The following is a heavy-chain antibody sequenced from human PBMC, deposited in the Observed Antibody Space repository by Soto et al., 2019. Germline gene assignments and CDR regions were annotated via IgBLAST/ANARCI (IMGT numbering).Heavy chain of an antibody. CDR3: ARGYDYVWGCYRSDAFDI. Sequence: QVQLVQSGAEVKKPGASVKVSCKASGYTFTNYALHWVRQAPGQRLEWMGWINAGNRNTEYSQKFQGRVIMTKDTSASKAYMELSSLTSEDTAVYYCARGYDYVWGCYRSDAFDIWGQGTMVTVSS. V-gene: IGHV1-3*01. J-gene: IGHJ3*02. CDR1: GYTFTNYA. CDR2: INAGNRNT. D-gene: IGHD3-16*02.